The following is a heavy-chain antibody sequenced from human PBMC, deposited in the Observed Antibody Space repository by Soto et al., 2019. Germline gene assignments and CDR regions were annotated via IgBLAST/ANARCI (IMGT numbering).Heavy chain of an antibody. Sequence: EVQLLESGGGLVQPGGSLRLSCAASGFTFSSYAMSWVRQAPGKGLEWVSAISGSGGSTYYADSVKGRFTISRDKSKNTLYLQMNSLRAEDTAVYYCAKSGGGGYCSGGSCPKALDYWGQGTLVTVSS. D-gene: IGHD2-15*01. J-gene: IGHJ4*02. CDR1: GFTFSSYA. V-gene: IGHV3-23*01. CDR3: AKSGGGGYCSGGSCPKALDY. CDR2: ISGSGGST.